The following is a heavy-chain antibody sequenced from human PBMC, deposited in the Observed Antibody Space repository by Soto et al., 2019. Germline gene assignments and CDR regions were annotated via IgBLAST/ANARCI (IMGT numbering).Heavy chain of an antibody. CDR1: GYTFTSYG. CDR2: ISAYNGNT. D-gene: IGHD6-19*01. CDR3: ARGELNLIAVAGAWGFDY. V-gene: IGHV1-18*01. Sequence: ASVKVSCKASGYTFTSYGISWVRQAPGQGLEWMGWISAYNGNTNYAQKLQGRVTMTTDTSTSTAYMELRRLRSDDTAVYYCARGELNLIAVAGAWGFDYWGQGTLVTVSS. J-gene: IGHJ4*02.